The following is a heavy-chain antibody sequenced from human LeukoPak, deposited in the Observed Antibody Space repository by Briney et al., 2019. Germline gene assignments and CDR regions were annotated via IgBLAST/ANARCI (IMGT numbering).Heavy chain of an antibody. Sequence: GASVKVSCKASGYTFTSYGISWVRQAPGQGLEWMGWISAYNGNTSYAQKLQGRVTMTTDTSTSTAYMELRSLRSDDTAVYYCARLGTGVAAAGNWFDPWGQGTLVTVSS. CDR2: ISAYNGNT. CDR1: GYTFTSYG. J-gene: IGHJ5*02. D-gene: IGHD6-13*01. CDR3: ARLGTGVAAAGNWFDP. V-gene: IGHV1-18*01.